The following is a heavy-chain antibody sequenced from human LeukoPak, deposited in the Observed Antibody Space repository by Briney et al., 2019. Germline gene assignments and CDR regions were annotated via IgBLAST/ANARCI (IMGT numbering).Heavy chain of an antibody. CDR3: ARAPSVAAAGTYYYYGMGV. Sequence: SETLSLTCTVSGGSISSYYWSWIRQPPGKGLEWIGYIYYSGSTNYNPSLKSRVTISVDTSKNQFSLKLSSVTAADTAVYYCARAPSVAAAGTYYYYGMGVWGQGTTVTVSS. J-gene: IGHJ6*02. CDR2: IYYSGST. D-gene: IGHD6-13*01. CDR1: GGSISSYY. V-gene: IGHV4-59*01.